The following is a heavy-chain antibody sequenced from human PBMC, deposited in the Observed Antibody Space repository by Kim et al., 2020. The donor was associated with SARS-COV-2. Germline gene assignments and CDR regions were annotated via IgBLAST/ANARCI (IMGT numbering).Heavy chain of an antibody. J-gene: IGHJ6*02. CDR3: TSYIVVVPGPYYYGMDV. V-gene: IGHV3-49*04. Sequence: GGSLRLSCTASGFTFGDYAMSWVRQAPGKGLEWVGFIRSKAYGGTTEYAASVKGRFTISRDDSKSIAYLQMNSLKTEDTAVYYCTSYIVVVPGPYYYGMDVWGQGTTVTVSS. CDR2: IRSKAYGGTT. D-gene: IGHD2-2*01. CDR1: GFTFGDYA.